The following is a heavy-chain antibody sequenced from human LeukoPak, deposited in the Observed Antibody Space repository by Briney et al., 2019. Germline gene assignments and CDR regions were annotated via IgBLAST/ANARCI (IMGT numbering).Heavy chain of an antibody. J-gene: IGHJ4*02. V-gene: IGHV4-34*01. CDR1: GGSFSGYY. CDR2: IHHSGST. D-gene: IGHD3-16*01. CDR3: ARDPDYDYVWGSPRLRGPFDY. Sequence: PSETLSLTCAVYGGSFSGYYWGWIRQPPGKGLEWIGSIHHSGSTHYNPSLKSRVTISVDTSKNQFSLRLTSVTAADTAVYYCARDPDYDYVWGSPRLRGPFDYWGQGTLVTVSS.